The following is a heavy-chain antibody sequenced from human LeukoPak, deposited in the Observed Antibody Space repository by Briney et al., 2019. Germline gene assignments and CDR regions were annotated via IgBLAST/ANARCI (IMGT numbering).Heavy chain of an antibody. CDR1: GGSISRTNW. CDR2: ISLSGRT. Sequence: PSGTLSLTCDVSGGSISRTNWWSWVRQSPGQGLEWIGEISLSGRTNYNPSLQSRATMSLDESKNQLSLDLASVTAADTAVYYCSRESGAFSPFGYWGQGTLVTVHS. J-gene: IGHJ4*02. V-gene: IGHV4-4*02. D-gene: IGHD1-26*01. CDR3: SRESGAFSPFGY.